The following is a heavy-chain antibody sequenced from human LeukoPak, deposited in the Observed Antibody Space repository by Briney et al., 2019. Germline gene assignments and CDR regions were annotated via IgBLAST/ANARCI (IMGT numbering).Heavy chain of an antibody. D-gene: IGHD2-15*01. V-gene: IGHV1-69*13. CDR2: IIPVFDTA. CDR3: ARVGYCSGGSCPRRNYYYYYMDV. J-gene: IGHJ6*03. Sequence: ASVKVSCKASGGTFSSYAISWVRQAPGQGLERMGGIIPVFDTANYAQKFQGRVTITADESTSTAYMELSSLRSEDTAVYYCARVGYCSGGSCPRRNYYYYYMDVWGKGTTVTISS. CDR1: GGTFSSYA.